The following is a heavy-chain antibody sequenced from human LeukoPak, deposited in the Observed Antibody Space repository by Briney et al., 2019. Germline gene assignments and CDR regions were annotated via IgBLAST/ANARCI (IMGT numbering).Heavy chain of an antibody. Sequence: GGSLRLSCAASGFTFDDYAMHWVRQAPGKGLEWVSYISSSSSTIYYADSVKGRFTISRDNAKNSLYLQMNSLRAEDTAVYYCATLVSFDYWGQGTLVTVSS. J-gene: IGHJ4*02. CDR3: ATLVSFDY. V-gene: IGHV3-48*01. CDR1: GFTFDDYA. CDR2: ISSSSSTI.